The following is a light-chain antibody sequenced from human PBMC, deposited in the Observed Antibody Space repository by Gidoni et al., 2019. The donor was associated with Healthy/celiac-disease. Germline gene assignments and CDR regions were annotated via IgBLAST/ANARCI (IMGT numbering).Light chain of an antibody. CDR3: QSYDSSLSGYV. J-gene: IGLJ1*01. CDR2: GNS. CDR1: SSNIGAGYD. Sequence: QSVLTQPPSVSGATGQRVTISCTGSSSNIGAGYDVHWYQQLPVTAPKLLIYGNSNRPSVVPDRFSGSKSGTSASLAITGLQAEDEADYYCQSYDSSLSGYVFGTGTKVTVL. V-gene: IGLV1-40*01.